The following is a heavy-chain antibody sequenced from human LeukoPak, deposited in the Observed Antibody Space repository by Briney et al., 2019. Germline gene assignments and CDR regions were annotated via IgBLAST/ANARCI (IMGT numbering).Heavy chain of an antibody. CDR3: AKRLERRGVGYYYYGMDV. J-gene: IGHJ6*02. CDR2: ISGSGGST. V-gene: IGHV3-23*01. D-gene: IGHD1-1*01. Sequence: GGSLRLSCAASGFTFSSYAMSWVRQAPGKGLEWVSAISGSGGSTYYADSVKGRFTISRDNSKNTLYLQMNSLRAEGTAVYYCAKRLERRGVGYYYYGMDVWGQGTTVTVSS. CDR1: GFTFSSYA.